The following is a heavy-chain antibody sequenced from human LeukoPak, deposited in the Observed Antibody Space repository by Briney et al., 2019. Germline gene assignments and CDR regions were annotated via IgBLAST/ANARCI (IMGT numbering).Heavy chain of an antibody. J-gene: IGHJ4*02. CDR2: IKHDGSEE. CDR1: GLSISGQW. D-gene: IGHD6-19*01. CDR3: ARDVPVAGAPFDY. V-gene: IGHV3-7*01. Sequence: GGSLRLSCVASGLSISGQWMNWVRQAPGQGLEWVANIKHDGSEEYYVDSVKGRFTISRDNAKNSLYLQMNSLRDGDTAVYYCARDVPVAGAPFDYWGQGTLVTVSS.